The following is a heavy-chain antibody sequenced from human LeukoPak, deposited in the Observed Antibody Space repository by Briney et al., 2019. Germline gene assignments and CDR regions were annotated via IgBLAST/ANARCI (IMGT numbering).Heavy chain of an antibody. CDR2: IRYDGSNK. J-gene: IGHJ4*02. Sequence: GGSLRLSCVASGFTFSSYGMHWVRQAPGKGLEWVAFIRYDGSNKYYADSVKGRFTISRDNSKTTLYLQMNSLRAEDTAVYYCAKEGKWLQSHFDYWGQGTLVTVSS. CDR3: AKEGKWLQSHFDY. V-gene: IGHV3-30*02. D-gene: IGHD5-24*01. CDR1: GFTFSSYG.